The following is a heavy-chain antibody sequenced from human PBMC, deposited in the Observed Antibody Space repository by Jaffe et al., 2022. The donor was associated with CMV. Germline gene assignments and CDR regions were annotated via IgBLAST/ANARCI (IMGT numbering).Heavy chain of an antibody. Sequence: QVQLQESGPGLVKPSETLSLTCTVSGGSISSYYWSWIRQPPGKGLEWIGYIYYSGSTNYNPSLKSRVTISVDTSKNQFSLKLSSVTAADTAVYYCARIGPSYRYYDSSLAHWFDPWGQGTLVTVSS. V-gene: IGHV4-59*01. CDR2: IYYSGST. D-gene: IGHD3-22*01. CDR3: ARIGPSYRYYDSSLAHWFDP. CDR1: GGSISSYY. J-gene: IGHJ5*02.